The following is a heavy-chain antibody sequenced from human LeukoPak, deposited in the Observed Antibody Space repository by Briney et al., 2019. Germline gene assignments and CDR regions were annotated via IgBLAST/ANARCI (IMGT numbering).Heavy chain of an antibody. CDR2: IYYSGST. D-gene: IGHD6-19*01. CDR3: AREQWLEPLDY. CDR1: GGSISSSSYY. V-gene: IGHV4-39*01. J-gene: IGHJ4*02. Sequence: SETLSLTCTVSGGSISSSSYYWGWIRQPPGKGREWIGSIYYSGSTYYNPSLKSRVTISVDTSKNQFSLKLSSVTAADTAVYYCAREQWLEPLDYWGQGTLVTVSS.